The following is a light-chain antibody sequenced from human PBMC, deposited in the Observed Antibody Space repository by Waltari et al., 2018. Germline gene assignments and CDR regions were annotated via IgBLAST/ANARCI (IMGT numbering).Light chain of an antibody. CDR2: GAS. Sequence: EIVMTHSPATLSVSPGEKATLSCRASQSVSSNLAWYQKKPGPAPSLLIDGASTRAPGIAGRFSGSASGTEFTLTISRLQSEDFAVYFCQQYNNWPPTFGPGTKVDIK. J-gene: IGKJ3*01. CDR3: QQYNNWPPT. CDR1: QSVSSN. V-gene: IGKV3-15*01.